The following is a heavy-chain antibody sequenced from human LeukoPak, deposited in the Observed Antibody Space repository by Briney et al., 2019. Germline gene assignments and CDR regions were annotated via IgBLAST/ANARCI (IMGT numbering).Heavy chain of an antibody. J-gene: IGHJ4*02. CDR1: GFTFSSFE. CDR2: ISSGGSTI. D-gene: IGHD2-15*01. Sequence: GGSLRLSCAASGFTFSSFEMKWVRQAPGKGLEWVSYISSGGSTIYYADSVKGRFTISRDNSKNTLYLQMNSLRAEDTAVYYCAKDLNGIYCSGGSCYSGQFDYWGQGTLVTVSS. V-gene: IGHV3-48*03. CDR3: AKDLNGIYCSGGSCYSGQFDY.